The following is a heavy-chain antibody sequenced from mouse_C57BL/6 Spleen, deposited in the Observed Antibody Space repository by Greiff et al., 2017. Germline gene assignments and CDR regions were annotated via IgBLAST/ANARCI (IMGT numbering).Heavy chain of an antibody. V-gene: IGHV1-15*01. CDR1: GYTFTDYE. Sequence: QVQLQQSGAELVRPGASVTLSCKASGYTFTDYEMHWVKQTPVHGLEWIGAIDPEIGGTAYNQKFKGKAILTVDKSSSTASMQLRNLTSWASAVYYCTHIPGYYYAMDYWGQGTSVTVSS. J-gene: IGHJ4*01. CDR3: THIPGYYYAMDY. CDR2: IDPEIGGT.